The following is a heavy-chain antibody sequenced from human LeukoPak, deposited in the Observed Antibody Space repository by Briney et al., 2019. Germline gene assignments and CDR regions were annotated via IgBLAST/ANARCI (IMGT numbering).Heavy chain of an antibody. CDR2: IIPIFGTA. CDR3: AKDGGKVYGDYALGAFDI. J-gene: IGHJ3*02. CDR1: GGTFSSYA. V-gene: IGHV1-69*05. Sequence: ASVKVSCKASGGTFSSYAISWVRQAPGQGLEWMGGIIPIFGTANYAQKFQGRVTITTDESTSTAYMELSSLRAEDTAVYYCAKDGGKVYGDYALGAFDIWGQGTMVTVSS. D-gene: IGHD4-17*01.